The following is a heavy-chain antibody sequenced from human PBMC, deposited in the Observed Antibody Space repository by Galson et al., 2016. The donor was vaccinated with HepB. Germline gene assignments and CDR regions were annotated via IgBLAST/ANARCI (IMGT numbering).Heavy chain of an antibody. CDR2: IYYTGTT. V-gene: IGHV4-61*01. D-gene: IGHD6-19*01. Sequence: ETLSLTCTVSGGSVSSGSHYWSWIRQSPGKGLEYLGNIYYTGTTDYSPSLKGRVAISLDTAENQFSLTLTSVTPADTAVYYCARVFIALAKYGVDVWGQGTTVTVSS. J-gene: IGHJ6*02. CDR3: ARVFIALAKYGVDV. CDR1: GGSVSSGSHY.